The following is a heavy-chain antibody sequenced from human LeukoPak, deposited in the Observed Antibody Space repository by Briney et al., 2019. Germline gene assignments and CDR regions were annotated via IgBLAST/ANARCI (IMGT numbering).Heavy chain of an antibody. V-gene: IGHV3-23*01. CDR2: ISGSGGST. CDR1: GFTFSSYA. J-gene: IGHJ4*02. D-gene: IGHD2-21*01. Sequence: GGSLRLSCAASGFTFSSYAMSWVRQAPGKGLEWLSAISGSGGSTYYADSVKGRFTISRDNSKDTLYLQMNSLRAEDTAVYYCAKFLPTHIVVANYYFDYWGQGTLVTVSS. CDR3: AKFLPTHIVVANYYFDY.